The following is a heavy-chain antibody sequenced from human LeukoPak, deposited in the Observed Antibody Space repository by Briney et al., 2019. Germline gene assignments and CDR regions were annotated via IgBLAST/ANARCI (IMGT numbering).Heavy chain of an antibody. J-gene: IGHJ3*02. Sequence: GGSLRLSCAASGFTFISYSMNWVRQAPGKGLEWVSYISASNSRYYADSVKGRFTISRDNAQNSLYLQMNSLRDEDTAVYYCARDTGYALDIWGQGTMVTVSS. CDR3: ARDTGYALDI. D-gene: IGHD3-10*01. CDR2: ISASNSR. V-gene: IGHV3-48*02. CDR1: GFTFISYS.